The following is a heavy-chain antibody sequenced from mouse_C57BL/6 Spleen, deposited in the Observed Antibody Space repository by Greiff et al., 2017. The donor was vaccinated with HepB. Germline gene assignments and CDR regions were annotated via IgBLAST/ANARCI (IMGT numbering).Heavy chain of an antibody. J-gene: IGHJ2*01. CDR3: AFKRGLTGTFYFDY. V-gene: IGHV5-4*03. CDR1: GFTFSSYA. D-gene: IGHD4-1*01. CDR2: ISDGGSYT. Sequence: EVKLVESGGGLVKPGGSLKLSCAASGFTFSSYAMSWVRQTPEKRLEWVATISDGGSYTYYPDNVKGRFTISRDNAKNNLYLQMSHLKSEDTAMYYCAFKRGLTGTFYFDYWGQGTTLTVSS.